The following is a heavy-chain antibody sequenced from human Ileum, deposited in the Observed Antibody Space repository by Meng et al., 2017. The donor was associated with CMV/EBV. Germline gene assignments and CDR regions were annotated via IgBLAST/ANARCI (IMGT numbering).Heavy chain of an antibody. CDR2: ISWDGGST. CDR3: AKDAWVVPAARGEGGFDY. J-gene: IGHJ4*02. Sequence: GESLKISCAASGFTFDDYAMHWVRQAPGKGLEWVSLISWDGGSTYYADSVKGRFTISRDNSKNSLYLQMNSLRAEDTALYYCAKDAWVVPAARGEGGFDYWGQGTRVTGSS. D-gene: IGHD2-2*01. V-gene: IGHV3-43D*03. CDR1: GFTFDDYA.